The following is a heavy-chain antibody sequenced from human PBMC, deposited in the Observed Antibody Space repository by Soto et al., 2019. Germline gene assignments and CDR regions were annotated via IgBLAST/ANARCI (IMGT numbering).Heavy chain of an antibody. CDR1: GFTFISYA. D-gene: IGHD1-26*01. CDR2: ISGSGGST. CDR3: AKVGRLVGAAP. V-gene: IGHV3-23*01. Sequence: GGSLRLSCAASGFTFISYAISWFRQAPGKGLEWVSAISGSGGSTYYADSVKGRFTISRDNSKNTLYLQMNSLRAEDTAVYYCAKVGRLVGAAPWGQGTLVTVSS. J-gene: IGHJ5*02.